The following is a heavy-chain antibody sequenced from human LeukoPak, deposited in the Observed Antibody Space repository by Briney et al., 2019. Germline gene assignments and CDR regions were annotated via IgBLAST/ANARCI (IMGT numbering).Heavy chain of an antibody. CDR1: GYTFTSYY. V-gene: IGHV1-2*06. J-gene: IGHJ5*02. CDR3: ASESSGWSGFDP. D-gene: IGHD6-19*01. Sequence: ASVKVSCKASGYTFTSYYMHWVRQAPGQGLEWMGRINPNSGGTNYAQKFQGRVTMTRDTSISTAYMELSRLRSDDTAVYYCASESSGWSGFDPWGQGTLVTVSS. CDR2: INPNSGGT.